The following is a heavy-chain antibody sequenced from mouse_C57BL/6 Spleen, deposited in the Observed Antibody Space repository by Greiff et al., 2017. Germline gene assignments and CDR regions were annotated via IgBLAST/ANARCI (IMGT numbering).Heavy chain of an antibody. CDR1: GYTFTDYN. Sequence: EVKLLESGPELVKPGASVKMSCKASGYTFTDYNMHWVKQSHGKSLEWIGYINPNNGGTSYNQKFKGKATLTVNKSSSTAYMELRSLTSEDSAVYYCARGYYGSHFDYWGQGTTLTVSS. CDR2: INPNNGGT. V-gene: IGHV1-22*01. J-gene: IGHJ2*01. D-gene: IGHD2-1*01. CDR3: ARGYYGSHFDY.